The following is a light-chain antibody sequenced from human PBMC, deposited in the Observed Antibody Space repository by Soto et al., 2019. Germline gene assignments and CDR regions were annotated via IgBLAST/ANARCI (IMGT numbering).Light chain of an antibody. CDR2: KAS. J-gene: IGKJ1*01. CDR1: QYISSW. Sequence: DLQMTQSPSTLSASVGDRVTITCRASQYISSWLAWYQQKPGKAPKLLIYKASSLESGVPSRFSGSGSGTEFTLTISSLQPDDFATYYCQQYNSQRTFGQGTKVEI. CDR3: QQYNSQRT. V-gene: IGKV1-5*03.